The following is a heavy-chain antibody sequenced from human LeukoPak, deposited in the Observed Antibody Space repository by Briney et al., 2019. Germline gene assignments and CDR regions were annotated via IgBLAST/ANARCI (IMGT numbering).Heavy chain of an antibody. CDR3: AKGTTFGAYYFDY. CDR1: GVTFSSYA. Sequence: GGSLRLSCAASGVTFSSYAMSWVREAPGKGVEWVSAISGSGGRTYYADSVKGRLTISRDNSKKRLYLQMNSLRAEDTAVYYCAKGTTFGAYYFDYWGQGTLVTVSS. CDR2: ISGSGGRT. V-gene: IGHV3-23*01. D-gene: IGHD3-3*01. J-gene: IGHJ4*02.